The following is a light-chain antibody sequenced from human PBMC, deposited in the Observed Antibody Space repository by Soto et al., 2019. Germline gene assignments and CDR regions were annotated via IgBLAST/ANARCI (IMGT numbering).Light chain of an antibody. CDR2: EVS. J-gene: IGLJ1*01. CDR1: SSDVGSYNL. V-gene: IGLV2-23*02. Sequence: QSVLTQPASVSGSPGQSITISCTGTSSDVGSYNLVSWYQQHPGKATKLMTYEVSKRPSGVSNRFSGSKSGNTASLTISGLQAEDEADYYCCSYAGSPYVFGTGTKVTVL. CDR3: CSYAGSPYV.